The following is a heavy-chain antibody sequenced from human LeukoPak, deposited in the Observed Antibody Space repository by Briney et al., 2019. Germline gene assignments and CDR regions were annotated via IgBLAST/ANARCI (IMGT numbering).Heavy chain of an antibody. D-gene: IGHD2-2*01. CDR3: ARETCSSTSCYPYYYYYGMDV. CDR1: GGSISSYC. Sequence: SETLSLTCTVSGGSISSYCWSWIRQPAGKGLEWIGRIYTSGSTNYNPSLKSRVTMSVDTSKNQFSLKLSSVTAADTAVYYCARETCSSTSCYPYYYYYGMDVWGQGTTVTVSS. J-gene: IGHJ6*02. V-gene: IGHV4-4*07. CDR2: IYTSGST.